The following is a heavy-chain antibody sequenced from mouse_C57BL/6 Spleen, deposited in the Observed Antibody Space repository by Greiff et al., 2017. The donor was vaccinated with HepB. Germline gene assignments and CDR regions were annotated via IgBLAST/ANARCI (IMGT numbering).Heavy chain of an antibody. V-gene: IGHV1-15*01. Sequence: VQLVESGAELVRPGASVTLSCKASGYTFTDYEMHWVKQTPVHGLEWIGAIDPETGGTAYNQKFKGKAILTADKSSSTAYMELRSLTSEDSAVYYCTVMVTDWGQGTTLTVSS. D-gene: IGHD2-2*01. CDR1: GYTFTDYE. CDR2: IDPETGGT. CDR3: TVMVTD. J-gene: IGHJ2*01.